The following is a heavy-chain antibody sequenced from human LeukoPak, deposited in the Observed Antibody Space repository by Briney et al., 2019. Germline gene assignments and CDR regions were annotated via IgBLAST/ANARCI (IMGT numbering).Heavy chain of an antibody. Sequence: SETLSLTCAVYGGSFSGYYWNWIRQPPEKGLEWIGEISHSGSTNYNPSLKSRVTISVDTSKNQFSLKLSSVTAADTAVYYCARGVSYYASGSWGQGTLVTVSS. CDR3: ARGVSYYASGS. CDR2: ISHSGST. V-gene: IGHV4-34*01. J-gene: IGHJ4*02. D-gene: IGHD3-10*01. CDR1: GGSFSGYY.